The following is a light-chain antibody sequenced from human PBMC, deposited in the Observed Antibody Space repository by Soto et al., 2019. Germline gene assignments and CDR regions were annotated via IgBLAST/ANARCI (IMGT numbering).Light chain of an antibody. J-gene: IGLJ3*02. CDR2: STS. V-gene: IGLV7-43*01. Sequence: QTVVTQEPSLTVSPGGTVTLTCASSTGAVTSGHYPNWFQQKPGQAPRALIYSTSNKHSWTPARFSGSLLGGKAALTLSGLQAEDEADYHCLPFDAAAQPWVFGGGTKLTVL. CDR3: LPFDAAAQPWV. CDR1: TGAVTSGHY.